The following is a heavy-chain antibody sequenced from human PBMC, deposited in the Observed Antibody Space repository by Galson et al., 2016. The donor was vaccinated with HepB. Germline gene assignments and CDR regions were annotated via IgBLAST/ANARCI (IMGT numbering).Heavy chain of an antibody. V-gene: IGHV3-11*01. D-gene: IGHD3-3*01. CDR1: GFTFSDHY. CDR2: ISPTGTSK. J-gene: IGHJ5*02. Sequence: SLRLSCAVSGFTFSDHYMNWIRQAPGKGLEWVSSISPTGTSKYSADSVKGRFTISRDNANNSLYLQMNSLRADDTAVYYCARSGGLWSGYYWFDPWGQGTLLTVSS. CDR3: ARSGGLWSGYYWFDP.